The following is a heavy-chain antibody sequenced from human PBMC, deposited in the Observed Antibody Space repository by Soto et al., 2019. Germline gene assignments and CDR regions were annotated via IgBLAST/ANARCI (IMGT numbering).Heavy chain of an antibody. CDR1: GGTFSSYA. CDR3: ARDNGYCSGGSCYGGQYYGMDV. D-gene: IGHD2-15*01. Sequence: VQLSCKASGGTFSSYAISWVRQAPGQGLEWMGGIIPIFGTANYAQKFQGRVTITADESTSTAYMELSSLRSEDTAAYYCARDNGYCSGGSCYGGQYYGMDVWGQ. CDR2: IIPIFGTA. V-gene: IGHV1-69*13. J-gene: IGHJ6*02.